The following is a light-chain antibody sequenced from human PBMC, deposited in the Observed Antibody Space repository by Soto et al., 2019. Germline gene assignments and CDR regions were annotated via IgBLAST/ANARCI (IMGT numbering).Light chain of an antibody. J-gene: IGKJ5*01. CDR3: QQANSFPIT. CDR1: QGISSY. CDR2: AAS. Sequence: AIRMTQSPSSFSASTGDRVTITCRASQGISSYLAWYQQKPGKAPKLLIYAASTLQSGVPSRFSGSGSGTDFTLTISSLQPEDFATYYCQQANSFPITFGQGTRREIK. V-gene: IGKV1-8*01.